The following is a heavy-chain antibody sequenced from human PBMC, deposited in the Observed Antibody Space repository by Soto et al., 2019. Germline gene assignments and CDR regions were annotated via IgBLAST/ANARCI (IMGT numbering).Heavy chain of an antibody. CDR2: IDWDDDK. V-gene: IGHV2-70*01. Sequence: XGRTLGNPRQPITLTCTFSGFSLSTSGMCVSWIRQPPGKALEWLALIDWDDDKYYSTSLKTRLTISKDTSKHQVVLTMTNMDPVDTATYYCARVLGYSSGWFYGMDVWGQGTTVTVSS. CDR3: ARVLGYSSGWFYGMDV. J-gene: IGHJ6*02. CDR1: GFSLSTSGMC. D-gene: IGHD6-19*01.